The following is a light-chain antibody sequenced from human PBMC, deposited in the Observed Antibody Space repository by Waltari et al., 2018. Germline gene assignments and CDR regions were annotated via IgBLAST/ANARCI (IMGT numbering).Light chain of an antibody. Sequence: EIVLTQSPAILSFSPGERATPSCRASQSVGTYLAWYQQRPGQSPRLLIYDASYRATGIPARFSGSGSETDCTLTISSLQPEDFAVYYCQQRRNWPLTFGGGTRVQI. CDR1: QSVGTY. CDR2: DAS. CDR3: QQRRNWPLT. J-gene: IGKJ4*01. V-gene: IGKV3-11*01.